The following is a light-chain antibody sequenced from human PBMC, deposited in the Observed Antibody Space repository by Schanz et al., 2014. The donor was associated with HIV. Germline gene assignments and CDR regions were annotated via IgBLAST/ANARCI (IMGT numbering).Light chain of an antibody. Sequence: QSVLTQPPSVSAAPGQRVTISCTGSSSNIGANYDVHWYQLLPGTAPTLLIFDNTNRPSGVPARFSGSKSGSSASLAISGLQADDEADYFCQSFDSSLNGVVFGGGTKLTVL. V-gene: IGLV1-40*01. CDR2: DNT. J-gene: IGLJ3*02. CDR3: QSFDSSLNGVV. CDR1: SSNIGANYD.